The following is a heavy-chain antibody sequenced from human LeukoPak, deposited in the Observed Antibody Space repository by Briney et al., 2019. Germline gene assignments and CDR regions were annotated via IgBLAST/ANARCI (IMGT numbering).Heavy chain of an antibody. Sequence: GASVKVSCKASGYTFTSYGISWVRQAPGQGLEWMGWISAYNGNTNCAQKLQGRVTMTTDTSTSTAYMELRSLRSDDTAVYYCARTGCSGGSCYSQDDYWGQGTLVTVSS. J-gene: IGHJ4*02. CDR1: GYTFTSYG. D-gene: IGHD2-15*01. CDR2: ISAYNGNT. V-gene: IGHV1-18*01. CDR3: ARTGCSGGSCYSQDDY.